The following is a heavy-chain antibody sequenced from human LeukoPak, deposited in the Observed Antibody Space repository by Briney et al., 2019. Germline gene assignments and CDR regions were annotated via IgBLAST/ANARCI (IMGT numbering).Heavy chain of an antibody. CDR3: ARVVACSSTCCYTGIDY. J-gene: IGHJ4*02. D-gene: IGHD2-2*02. Sequence: SETLSLTCTVSGYSISSGYYWGWIRQPPGKGLEWIGSIYHSGSTYYNPSLKSRVTISVDTSKNQFSLKLSSVTAADTAVYYCARVVACSSTCCYTGIDYWGQGTLVTVSS. CDR1: GYSISSGYY. V-gene: IGHV4-38-2*02. CDR2: IYHSGST.